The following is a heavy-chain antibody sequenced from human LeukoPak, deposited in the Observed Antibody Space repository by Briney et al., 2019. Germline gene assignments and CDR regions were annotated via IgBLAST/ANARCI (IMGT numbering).Heavy chain of an antibody. CDR3: ARGYYYERDYYYYYFYMDV. Sequence: SETLSLTCTISGDSIDDSYWSWIRQPAGKGLEWIGRIYTSGSTNYNPSLKSRVTMSVDTSKNQFSLKLSSVTAADTAVYYCARGYYYERDYYYYYFYMDVWGKGTTVTISS. J-gene: IGHJ6*03. CDR1: GDSIDDSY. D-gene: IGHD3-22*01. CDR2: IYTSGST. V-gene: IGHV4-4*07.